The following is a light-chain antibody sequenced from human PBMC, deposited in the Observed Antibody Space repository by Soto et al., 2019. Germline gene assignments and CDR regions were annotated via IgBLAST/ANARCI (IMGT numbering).Light chain of an antibody. CDR3: QQYNNWPPYT. CDR1: QSVSSN. V-gene: IGKV3-15*01. Sequence: EIVMTQSPATLSVSPGERATLSCRASQSVSSNLAWYQQKPGQAPRLLIYGAYTRATGSPARFSGSGSGTEFTLTISSLQSEDFAVYYCQQYNNWPPYTFGQGTKLEIK. CDR2: GAY. J-gene: IGKJ2*01.